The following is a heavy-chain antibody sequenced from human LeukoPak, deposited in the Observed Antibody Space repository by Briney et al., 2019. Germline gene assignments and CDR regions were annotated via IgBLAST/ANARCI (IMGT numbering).Heavy chain of an antibody. Sequence: PGGSLRLSCAASGFTFSSYAMSWVRQAPGKGLEWVSAISGSGGSTYYADPVKGRFTISRDNSKNTLYLQMNSLRAEDTAVYYCVKDILQMYGSTNHVDYWGQGTLVTVSS. CDR3: VKDILQMYGSTNHVDY. J-gene: IGHJ4*02. CDR2: ISGSGGST. CDR1: GFTFSSYA. V-gene: IGHV3-23*01. D-gene: IGHD2-2*01.